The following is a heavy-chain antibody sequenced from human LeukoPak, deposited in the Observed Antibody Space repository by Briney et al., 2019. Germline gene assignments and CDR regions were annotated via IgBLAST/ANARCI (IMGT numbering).Heavy chain of an antibody. D-gene: IGHD3-10*01. J-gene: IGHJ6*03. CDR3: ARARTMVRGVDYYYYMDV. Sequence: AASVKVSCKASGYTFTSYGISWVRQAPGQGLEWMGWISAYNGNTNYAQKLQGRVTMTTDTSTSTAYMELRSLRSEDTAVYYCARARTMVRGVDYYYYMDVWGKGTTVTVSS. CDR2: ISAYNGNT. CDR1: GYTFTSYG. V-gene: IGHV1-18*01.